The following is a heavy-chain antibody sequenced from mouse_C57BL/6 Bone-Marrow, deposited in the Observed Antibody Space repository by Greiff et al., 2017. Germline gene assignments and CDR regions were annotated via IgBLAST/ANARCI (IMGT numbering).Heavy chain of an antibody. CDR2: IDPKSGGT. Sequence: VQLQQPGAELVKPGASVKLSCKASGYTFTSYWMHWVKQRPGRGLEWIGRIDPKSGGTKDNEKFKSKATLTVDKPSSTAYMQLSSLTSEDSAVYYCARQLRLRGAPSGFAYWGQGTLVTVSA. V-gene: IGHV1-72*01. CDR1: GYTFTSYW. D-gene: IGHD3-2*02. CDR3: ARQLRLRGAPSGFAY. J-gene: IGHJ3*01.